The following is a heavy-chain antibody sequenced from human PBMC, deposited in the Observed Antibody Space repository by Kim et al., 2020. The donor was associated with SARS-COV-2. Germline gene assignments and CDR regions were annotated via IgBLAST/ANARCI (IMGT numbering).Heavy chain of an antibody. V-gene: IGHV3-15*01. D-gene: IGHD3-3*01. J-gene: IGHJ4*02. CDR1: GFTFSNAW. CDR3: TTGSRVYYDFWSGYYTGN. CDR2: IKSKTDGGTT. Sequence: GGSLRLSCAASGFTFSNAWMSWVRQAPGKGLEWVGRIKSKTDGGTTDYAAPVKGRFTISRDDSKNTLYLQMNSLKTEDTAVYYCTTGSRVYYDFWSGYYTGNWGQGTLVTVSS.